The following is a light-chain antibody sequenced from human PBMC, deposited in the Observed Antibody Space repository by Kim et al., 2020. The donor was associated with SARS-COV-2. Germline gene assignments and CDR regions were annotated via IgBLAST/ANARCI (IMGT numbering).Light chain of an antibody. CDR2: GAS. V-gene: IGKV1-33*01. CDR1: QDIRN. Sequence: GDRVTITCQASQDIRNLNWYQQKPGKAPELLIPGASNLETGVPSRFSGSGSGTNFHLTISGLQPEDFATYHCQQYDELPLTFGQGTKVDIK. J-gene: IGKJ1*01. CDR3: QQYDELPLT.